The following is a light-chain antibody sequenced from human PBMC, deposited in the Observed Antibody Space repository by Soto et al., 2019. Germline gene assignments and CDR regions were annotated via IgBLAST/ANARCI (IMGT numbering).Light chain of an antibody. V-gene: IGKV1-5*03. Sequence: DIQMTQSPSTLSGSVGDRVTVACRASQTISSWLAWYQQKPGKAPKLLIYKASTLKSGVPSRFSGSGSGTDFTLTINSLQPDDFATYYCQQYNSYSRTFGRGTKVDIK. CDR2: KAS. CDR1: QTISSW. CDR3: QQYNSYSRT. J-gene: IGKJ1*01.